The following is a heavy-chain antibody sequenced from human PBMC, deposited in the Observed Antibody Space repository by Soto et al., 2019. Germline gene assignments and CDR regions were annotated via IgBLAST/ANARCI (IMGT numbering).Heavy chain of an antibody. V-gene: IGHV1-8*01. J-gene: IGHJ3*02. CDR2: MNPNSGNT. D-gene: IGHD6-13*01. CDR3: ARVRLPRQQSYAFDI. Sequence: ASVKVSCKASGYTFTSYDINWVRQATGQGLEWMGWMNPNSGNTGYAQKFQGRVNMTRNTSISTAYMELSSLISEDTALYYCARVRLPRQQSYAFDIWGQGTMITVSS. CDR1: GYTFTSYD.